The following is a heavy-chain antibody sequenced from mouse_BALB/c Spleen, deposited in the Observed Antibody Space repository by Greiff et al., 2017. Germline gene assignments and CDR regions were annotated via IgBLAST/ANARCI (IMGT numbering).Heavy chain of an antibody. J-gene: IGHJ4*01. Sequence: QVQLKQPGAELVKPGASVKLSCKASGYTFTSYWMHWVKQRPGQGLEWIGEINPSNGRTNYNEKFKSKATLTVDKSSSTAYMQLSSLTSEDSAVYYCARNYRYDDAMDYWGQGTSVTVSS. V-gene: IGHV1S81*02. CDR3: ARNYRYDDAMDY. D-gene: IGHD2-14*01. CDR2: INPSNGRT. CDR1: GYTFTSYW.